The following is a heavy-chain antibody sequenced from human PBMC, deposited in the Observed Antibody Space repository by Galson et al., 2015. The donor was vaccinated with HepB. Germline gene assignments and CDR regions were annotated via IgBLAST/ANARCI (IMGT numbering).Heavy chain of an antibody. J-gene: IGHJ4*02. D-gene: IGHD4-11*01. V-gene: IGHV3-48*01. CDR3: ARDAYSNYVRNFDS. CDR2: ISSSSSTI. Sequence: SLRLSCAASAFTFGSYSMNWVRQAPGKGLEWVSYISSSSSTIFYADSVKGRFIISRDNAKSSLYLQMHSLRAEDTAVYYCARDAYSNYVRNFDSWGQGTLVTVSS. CDR1: AFTFGSYS.